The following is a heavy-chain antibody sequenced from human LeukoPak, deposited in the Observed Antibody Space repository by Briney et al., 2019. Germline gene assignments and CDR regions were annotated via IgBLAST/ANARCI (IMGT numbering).Heavy chain of an antibody. V-gene: IGHV3-21*01. CDR2: ISSSSSYI. CDR3: ARGSDIVVVPAAMHI. D-gene: IGHD2-2*01. CDR1: GFTFSSYS. J-gene: IGHJ3*02. Sequence: GGSLRLSCAASGFTFSSYSMNWVRQAPGKGLEWVSSISSSSSYIYYADSVKGRFTISRDNAKNSLYLQMNSLRAEDTAVYYCARGSDIVVVPAAMHIWGQGTMVTVSS.